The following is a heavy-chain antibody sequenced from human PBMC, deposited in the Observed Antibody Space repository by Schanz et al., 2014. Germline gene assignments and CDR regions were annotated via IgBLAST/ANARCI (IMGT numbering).Heavy chain of an antibody. J-gene: IGHJ4*02. Sequence: EVQLVESGGGLVQPGGSLRLSCAASGFTFSSYAMSWVRQAPGKGLEWVSAISGSGGSTYYADSVKGRFTISRDNSQNTLYVQMNSLRAEGTAVKYCAKGRGSWGYFFDYWGQGTLVTVSS. D-gene: IGHD6-13*01. CDR3: AKGRGSWGYFFDY. V-gene: IGHV3-23*04. CDR2: ISGSGGST. CDR1: GFTFSSYA.